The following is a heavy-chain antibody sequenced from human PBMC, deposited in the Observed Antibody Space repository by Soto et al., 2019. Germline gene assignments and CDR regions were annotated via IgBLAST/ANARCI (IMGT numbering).Heavy chain of an antibody. J-gene: IGHJ5*02. D-gene: IGHD1-26*01. CDR1: RDTFTSYY. CDR3: ARSSGGNFGIIIEGTNWFAP. Sequence: GASVKVSCKAPRDTFTSYYINWVRPAPGQGLEWMGVINPHGGSTAYAHKFKGRVTLTRDTSASTVYMEVSSLTSEDTAMYYCARSSGGNFGIIIEGTNWFAPWGQGTLVTVSS. CDR2: INPHGGST. V-gene: IGHV1-46*01.